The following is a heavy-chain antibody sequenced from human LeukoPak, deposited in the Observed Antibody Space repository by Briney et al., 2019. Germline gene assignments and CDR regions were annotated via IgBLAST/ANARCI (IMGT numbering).Heavy chain of an antibody. Sequence: ASVKVSCKPSGYTFTGYHVHWVRQAPGQGFEWMGWFNANSGDTKYAQKFQGRVTMTRDTSIGTDYMELTSLISDDTAIYYCARDPYDGNYYFDYWSQGTLVTVAS. CDR2: FNANSGDT. J-gene: IGHJ4*02. V-gene: IGHV1-2*02. D-gene: IGHD3-3*01. CDR1: GYTFTGYH. CDR3: ARDPYDGNYYFDY.